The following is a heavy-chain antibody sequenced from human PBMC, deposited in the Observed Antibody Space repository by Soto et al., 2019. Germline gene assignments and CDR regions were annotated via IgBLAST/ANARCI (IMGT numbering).Heavy chain of an antibody. V-gene: IGHV3-30*03. CDR3: ARDPRVYGGNLAP. D-gene: IGHD4-17*01. Sequence: PGGSLRLSCAVSGFTFRRYDMHWVRQAPGKGLEWVAVISSDGRNKYYADSVKGRFTISRDNSKNTLYLQMSSLGSEDTAVYYCARDPRVYGGNLAPWGQGTLVTVSS. CDR2: ISSDGRNK. J-gene: IGHJ5*02. CDR1: GFTFRRYD.